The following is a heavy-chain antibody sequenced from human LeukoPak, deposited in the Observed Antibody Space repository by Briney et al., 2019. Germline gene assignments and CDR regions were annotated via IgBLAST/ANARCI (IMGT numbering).Heavy chain of an antibody. J-gene: IGHJ4*02. CDR2: FDPEDGET. CDR3: ATAPLLWFGELIFDY. Sequence: ASVKVSCKVSGYTLTELSMHWVRQAPGKGLEWMGGFDPEDGETIYAQRFQGRVTMTEDTSTDTAYMELSSLRSEDTAVYYCATAPLLWFGELIFDYWGQGTLVTVSS. D-gene: IGHD3-10*01. CDR1: GYTLTELS. V-gene: IGHV1-24*01.